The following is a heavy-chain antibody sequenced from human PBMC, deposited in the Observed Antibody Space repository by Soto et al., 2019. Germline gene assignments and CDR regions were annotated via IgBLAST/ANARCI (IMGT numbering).Heavy chain of an antibody. D-gene: IGHD6-13*01. CDR2: IIPIFGTA. CDR3: ARGRIAASYYYYYGMDV. CDR1: GGTFSSYA. J-gene: IGHJ6*02. Sequence: NVSCKASGGTFSSYAISWVRQAPGQGLEWMGGIIPIFGTANYAQKFQGRVTITADKSTSTAYMELSSLRSEDTAVYYCARGRIAASYYYYYGMDVWGQGTTVNVSS. V-gene: IGHV1-69*06.